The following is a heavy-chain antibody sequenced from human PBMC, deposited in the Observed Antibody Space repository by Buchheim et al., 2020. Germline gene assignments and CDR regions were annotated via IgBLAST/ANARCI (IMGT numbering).Heavy chain of an antibody. J-gene: IGHJ4*02. CDR1: GYTFTSYY. Sequence: QVQLVQSGAEVKKPGASVKVSCKASGYTFTSYYMHWVRQAPGQGLEWMGIINPSGGSTSYAQKFQGRVTMTRDTSTSTVYMELSSLRSEDTAVYYCARGEYYYDSSGYYDLKQYYFDYWGRGTL. D-gene: IGHD3-22*01. CDR2: INPSGGST. V-gene: IGHV1-46*01. CDR3: ARGEYYYDSSGYYDLKQYYFDY.